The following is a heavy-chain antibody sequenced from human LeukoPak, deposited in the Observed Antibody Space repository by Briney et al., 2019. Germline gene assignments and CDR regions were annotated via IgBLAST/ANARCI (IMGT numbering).Heavy chain of an antibody. V-gene: IGHV1-24*01. CDR3: ARDRAYCGGDCPGNWFDP. CDR2: FDPEDGET. CDR1: GYTLTELS. D-gene: IGHD2-21*02. Sequence: ASVKVSCKVSGYTLTELSMHWVRQAPGKGLEWMGGFDPEDGETIYAQKFQGRVTMTRDMSTSTVYMELSSLTSDDTAVYYCARDRAYCGGDCPGNWFDPWGQGTLVTVSS. J-gene: IGHJ5*02.